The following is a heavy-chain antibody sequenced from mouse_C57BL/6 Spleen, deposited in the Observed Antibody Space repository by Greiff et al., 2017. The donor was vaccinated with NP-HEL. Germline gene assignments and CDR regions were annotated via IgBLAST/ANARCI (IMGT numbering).Heavy chain of an antibody. J-gene: IGHJ2*01. D-gene: IGHD2-3*01. CDR1: GYNFTVYY. CDR2: IDPDDGET. CDR3: ASRYEGCCVD. Sequence: VQLQQSGAELAKPGASVKLSCTASGYNFTVYYMHWVKQRTEQGLEWIGCIDPDDGETKYAPKFQGKATLTADTSSNTAYLQLSSLTSEDAADYECASRYEGCCVDWGQGTTVTVSS. V-gene: IGHV14-2*01.